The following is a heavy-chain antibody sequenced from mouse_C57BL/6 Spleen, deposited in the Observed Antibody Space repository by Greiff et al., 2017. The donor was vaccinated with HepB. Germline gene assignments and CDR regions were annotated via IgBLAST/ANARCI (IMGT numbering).Heavy chain of an antibody. J-gene: IGHJ2*01. D-gene: IGHD2-5*01. CDR1: GYAFSSSW. Sequence: VQLQQSGPELVKPGASVKISCKASGYAFSSSWMNWVKQRPGQGLEWIGRIYPGDGDTNYNGKFKGKATLTADKSSSTAYMQLSSLTSEDSAVYFCARAYSNYGGDYWGQGTTLTVSS. CDR3: ARAYSNYGGDY. CDR2: IYPGDGDT. V-gene: IGHV1-82*01.